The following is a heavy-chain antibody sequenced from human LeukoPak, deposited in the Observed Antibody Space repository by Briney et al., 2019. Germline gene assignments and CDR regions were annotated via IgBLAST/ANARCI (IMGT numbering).Heavy chain of an antibody. Sequence: PSETLSLTCTVSGGSLSSDYWSWIRQPPGKGLAYIGYIYSSGTTNYNPSLKSRVTMSVDTSKIQFSLKLSSVTAADTAVYYCARSYYYDYRQIDYWGQGTLVTASS. V-gene: IGHV4-59*01. CDR2: IYSSGTT. J-gene: IGHJ4*02. D-gene: IGHD3-22*01. CDR1: GGSLSSDY. CDR3: ARSYYYDYRQIDY.